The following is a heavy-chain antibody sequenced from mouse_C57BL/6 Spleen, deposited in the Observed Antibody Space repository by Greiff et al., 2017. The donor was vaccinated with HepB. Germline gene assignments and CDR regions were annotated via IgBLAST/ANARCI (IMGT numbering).Heavy chain of an antibody. Sequence: QVQLQQSGAELVKPGASVKMSCKASGYTFTSYWITWVKQRPGQGLEWIGDIYPGSGSTNYNEKFKSKATLTVDTSSSTAYMQLSSLTSEDSAVYYCARGDYGSKAWFAYWGQGTLVTVSA. V-gene: IGHV1-55*01. J-gene: IGHJ3*01. CDR3: ARGDYGSKAWFAY. CDR1: GYTFTSYW. D-gene: IGHD1-1*01. CDR2: IYPGSGST.